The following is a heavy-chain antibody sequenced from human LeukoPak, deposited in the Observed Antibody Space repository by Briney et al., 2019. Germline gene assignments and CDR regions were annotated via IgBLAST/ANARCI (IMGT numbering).Heavy chain of an antibody. Sequence: SETLSLTCAVCGGSFSGYYWSWIRQPPGKGLEWIGEINHSGSTNYNPSLKSRVTISVDTSKNQFSLKLSSVTAADTAVYYCARYDFWSGYYWGQGTLVTVSS. CDR1: GGSFSGYY. D-gene: IGHD3-3*01. CDR2: INHSGST. J-gene: IGHJ4*02. CDR3: ARYDFWSGYY. V-gene: IGHV4-34*01.